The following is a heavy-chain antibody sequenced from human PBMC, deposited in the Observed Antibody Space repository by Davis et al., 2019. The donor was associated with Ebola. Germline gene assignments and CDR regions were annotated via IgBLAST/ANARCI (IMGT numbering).Heavy chain of an antibody. CDR3: ARGGLWFGEPSLYYFDY. Sequence: SETLSLTCTVSGGSISSYYWSWIRQPPGKGLEWIGYIYYSGSTNYNPFLKSRVTISVDTSKNQFSLKLSSVTAADTAVYYCARGGLWFGEPSLYYFDYWGQGTLVTVSS. V-gene: IGHV4-59*01. CDR1: GGSISSYY. J-gene: IGHJ4*02. CDR2: IYYSGST. D-gene: IGHD3-10*01.